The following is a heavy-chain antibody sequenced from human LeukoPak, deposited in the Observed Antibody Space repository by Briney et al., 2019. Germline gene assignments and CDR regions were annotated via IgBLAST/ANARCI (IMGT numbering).Heavy chain of an antibody. Sequence: ASVKVSRKASGGTFSSYAISWARQAPGQGLEWMGGIIPIFGTANYAQKFQGRVTITTDESTSTAYMELSSLRSEDTAVYYCARGGGSYYWDYWGQGTLVTVSS. J-gene: IGHJ4*02. CDR3: ARGGGSYYWDY. CDR1: GGTFSSYA. D-gene: IGHD1-26*01. V-gene: IGHV1-69*05. CDR2: IIPIFGTA.